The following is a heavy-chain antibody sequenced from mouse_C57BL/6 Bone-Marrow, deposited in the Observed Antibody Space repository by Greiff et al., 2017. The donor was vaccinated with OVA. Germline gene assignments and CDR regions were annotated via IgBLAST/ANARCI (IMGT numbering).Heavy chain of an antibody. CDR3: TRGYSNYYAMDY. J-gene: IGHJ4*01. D-gene: IGHD2-5*01. CDR1: GYTFTDYE. V-gene: IGHV1-15*01. Sequence: QVQLQQSGAELVRPGASVALSCKASGYTFTDYEMNWVKQTPVHGLEWIGAIDPETGGTAYNQKFKGKAILTADKSSSTAYMELRSLTSDDSAVYYCTRGYSNYYAMDYGGQGTAVTVSS. CDR2: IDPETGGT.